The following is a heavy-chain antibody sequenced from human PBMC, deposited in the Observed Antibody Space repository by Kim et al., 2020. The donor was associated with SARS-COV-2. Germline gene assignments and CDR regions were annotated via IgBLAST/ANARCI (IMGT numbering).Heavy chain of an antibody. CDR3: ARDRDDMTNGGHYYYGMDV. D-gene: IGHD3-9*01. CDR1: GGSISSSSYY. CDR2: IYYSGST. V-gene: IGHV4-39*07. Sequence: SETLSLTCTVSGGSISSSSYYWGWIRQPPGKGLEWIGSIYYSGSTYYNPSLKSRVTISVDTSKNQFSRKLSSVTAADTAVYYCARDRDDMTNGGHYYYGMDVWGQGTTVTVSS. J-gene: IGHJ6*02.